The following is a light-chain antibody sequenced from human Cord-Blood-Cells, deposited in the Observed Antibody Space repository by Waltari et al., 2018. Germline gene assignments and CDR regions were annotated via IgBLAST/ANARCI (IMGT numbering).Light chain of an antibody. J-gene: IGKJ2*01. V-gene: IGKV3-20*01. CDR2: GAS. CDR3: QQYNNWPYT. Sequence: EIVLTQSPGTLSLSPGERATLSCRASQSVSSSYLAWYQQKPGQAPRLLIYGASSRATGIPDRLSGSGSGTDFTLTISSLQSEDFAVYYCQQYNNWPYTFGQGTKLEIK. CDR1: QSVSSSY.